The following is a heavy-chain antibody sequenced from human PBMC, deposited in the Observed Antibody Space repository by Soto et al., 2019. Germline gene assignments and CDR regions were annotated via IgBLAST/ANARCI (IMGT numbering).Heavy chain of an antibody. V-gene: IGHV1-69*01. J-gene: IGHJ6*02. Sequence: QVQLVQSGAEVKKPGSSVKVSCKASGGTFSSYAISWVRQAPGQGLEWMGGIIPIFGTANYAQKFQGRVTITADESTSTAYMELSSLRSEDTAVYYCAGSGVTMIVVVTYYYYGMDVWGQGTTVTVSS. CDR2: IIPIFGTA. CDR3: AGSGVTMIVVVTYYYYGMDV. D-gene: IGHD3-22*01. CDR1: GGTFSSYA.